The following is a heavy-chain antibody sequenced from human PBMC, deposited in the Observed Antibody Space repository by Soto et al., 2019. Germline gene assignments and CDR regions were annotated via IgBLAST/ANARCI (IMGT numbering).Heavy chain of an antibody. J-gene: IGHJ4*02. CDR2: IWYDGSSK. V-gene: IGHV3-30*19. D-gene: IGHD4-4*01. Sequence: QVQLVESGGGVVQPGRSLRLSCAASGFTFSSYGMHWVRQAPGKGLEWVAVIWYDGSSKYYADFVKGRFTISRDNSKSTLYLQMNSLRVEDAAVYYCARSQTTVTTSDYWGQGTLVTVSS. CDR1: GFTFSSYG. CDR3: ARSQTTVTTSDY.